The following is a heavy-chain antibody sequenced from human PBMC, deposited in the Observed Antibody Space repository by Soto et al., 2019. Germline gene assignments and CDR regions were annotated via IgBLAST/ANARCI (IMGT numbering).Heavy chain of an antibody. Sequence: PSETLSLTCTVXGGSISSSSYYWGWIRQPPGKGLEWIGSIYYSGSTYYNPSLKSRVTISVDTSKNQFSLKLSSVTAADTAVYYCARPSGSYLYYFDYWGQGTLVTVSS. CDR1: GGSISSSSYY. D-gene: IGHD1-26*01. V-gene: IGHV4-39*01. J-gene: IGHJ4*02. CDR2: IYYSGST. CDR3: ARPSGSYLYYFDY.